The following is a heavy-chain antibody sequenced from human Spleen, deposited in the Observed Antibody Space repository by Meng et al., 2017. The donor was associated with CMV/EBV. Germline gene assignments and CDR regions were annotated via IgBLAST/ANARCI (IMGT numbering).Heavy chain of an antibody. Sequence: GESLKISCAASGFTFSSYAMHWVRQAPGKGLEWVAVISYDGSNKYYADSVKGRFTISRDNSKNTLYLQMNSLRAEDTAVYYCARKGLRFLQCQRRLLYYQYDVDVWGQGTTVTVSS. CDR2: ISYDGSNK. D-gene: IGHD3-3*01. V-gene: IGHV3-30-3*01. J-gene: IGHJ6*02. CDR1: GFTFSSYA. CDR3: ARKGLRFLQCQRRLLYYQYDVDV.